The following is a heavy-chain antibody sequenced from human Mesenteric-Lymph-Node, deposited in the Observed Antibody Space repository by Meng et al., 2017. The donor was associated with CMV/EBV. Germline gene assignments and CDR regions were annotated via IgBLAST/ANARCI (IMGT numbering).Heavy chain of an antibody. V-gene: IGHV4-59*01. J-gene: IGHJ4*02. CDR3: ARVGEGRNYLVSSEYYFDF. CDR2: IYGSES. Sequence: SETLSLTCAVSGGSISPYFWSWVRQPPGKGLEWIGCIYGSESHYNPSLKSRVSISVDTSMKQISLKMKSVTAADTAVYYCARVGEGRNYLVSSEYYFDFWGQGTLVTVSS. CDR1: GGSISPYF. D-gene: IGHD3-16*01.